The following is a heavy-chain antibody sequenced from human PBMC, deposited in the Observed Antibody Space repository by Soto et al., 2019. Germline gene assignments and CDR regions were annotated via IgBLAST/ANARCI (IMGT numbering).Heavy chain of an antibody. CDR3: AREYNWNYQGWTVY. D-gene: IGHD1-7*01. V-gene: IGHV1-18*04. CDR1: GYTFTSYG. CDR2: ISAYNGNT. J-gene: IGHJ4*02. Sequence: GASVKVSCKASGYTFTSYGISWVRQAPGQGLEWMGWISAYNGNTNYAQKLQGRVTTTTDTSTSTAYMELRSLRSDDTAVYYCAREYNWNYQGWTVYWGLGTLVTVSS.